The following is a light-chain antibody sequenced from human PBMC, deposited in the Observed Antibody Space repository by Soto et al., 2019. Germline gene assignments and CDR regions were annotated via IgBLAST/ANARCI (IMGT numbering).Light chain of an antibody. Sequence: EKVMTPSPATLSVPPGERATLSCRASQSVSSDFAWYQQKPGQAPRLLIYGASNRATGIPDRFSGSGSGTDFTLTISRLEPEDFAVYYCQQYGSSGTFGQGTKVDI. J-gene: IGKJ1*01. CDR2: GAS. CDR1: QSVSSD. CDR3: QQYGSSGT. V-gene: IGKV3-20*01.